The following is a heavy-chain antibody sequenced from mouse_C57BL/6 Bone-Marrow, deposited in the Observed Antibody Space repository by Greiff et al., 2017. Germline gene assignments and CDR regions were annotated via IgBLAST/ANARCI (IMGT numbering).Heavy chain of an antibody. CDR2: IYPGSGST. J-gene: IGHJ2*01. Sequence: QVQLQQPGAELVKPGASVKMSCKASGYTFTSYWITWVKQRPGQGLEWIGDIYPGSGSTNYNEKFKSKATLTVDTSSSTAYMQLSSLTSEDSAVYYCARSHYDGSSPDYWGQGTTLTVSS. V-gene: IGHV1-55*01. CDR3: ARSHYDGSSPDY. CDR1: GYTFTSYW. D-gene: IGHD1-1*01.